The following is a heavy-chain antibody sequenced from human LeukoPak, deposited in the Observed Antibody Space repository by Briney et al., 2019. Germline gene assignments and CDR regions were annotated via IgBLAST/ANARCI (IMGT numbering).Heavy chain of an antibody. D-gene: IGHD3-3*01. Sequence: GGSLRLSCTASGFTFGDYVMSWVRQAPGKGLEWVGFIRSKAYGGTTEYAASVKGRFTISRDDSKSIAYLQMNSLKTEDTAVYYCRCDFWSGYYNLDYWGQGTLVTVSS. CDR2: IRSKAYGGTT. V-gene: IGHV3-49*04. CDR3: RCDFWSGYYNLDY. CDR1: GFTFGDYV. J-gene: IGHJ4*02.